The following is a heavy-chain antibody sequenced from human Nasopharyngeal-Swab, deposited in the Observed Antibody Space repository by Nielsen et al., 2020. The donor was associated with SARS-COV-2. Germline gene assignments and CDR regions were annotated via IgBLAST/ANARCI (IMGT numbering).Heavy chain of an antibody. V-gene: IGHV3-21*01. D-gene: IGHD6-13*01. CDR2: ISSSSSYI. Sequence: GGPLRPSCAPSGFTSSSISMNWARKAQGKGLEWVSSISSSSSYIYYADSVKGRFTSSRDNAKNSLYLQMNTLRAEDTAVYYCAREEGSSWHYFDYWGQGTLVTVSS. J-gene: IGHJ4*02. CDR3: AREEGSSWHYFDY. CDR1: GFTSSSIS.